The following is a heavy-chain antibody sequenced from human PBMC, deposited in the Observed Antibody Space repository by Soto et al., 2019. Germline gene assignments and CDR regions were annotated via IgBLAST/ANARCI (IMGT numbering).Heavy chain of an antibody. V-gene: IGHV1-18*01. CDR1: GYTFTSYG. CDR2: ISAYNGNT. CDR3: ARVMRMTGYYIRAFDI. J-gene: IGHJ3*02. D-gene: IGHD3-9*01. Sequence: ASVKVSCKASGYTFTSYGISWVRQAPGQGLEWMGWISAYNGNTNYAQKLQGRVTMTTDTSTSTAYMELRSLRSDDTAVYYCARVMRMTGYYIRAFDIWGQGTMVTV.